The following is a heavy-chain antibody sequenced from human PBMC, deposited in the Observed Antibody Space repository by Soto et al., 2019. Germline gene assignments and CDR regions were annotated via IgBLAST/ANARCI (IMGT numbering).Heavy chain of an antibody. Sequence: PSETLSLTCAVYGGSFSGYYWSWIRQPPGKGLEWIGEINHSGSTNYNPSLKSRVTISVDTSKNQFSLKLSSVTAADTAVYYCARGRRGIVVVPADRVGGATLDYWGQGTRVT. J-gene: IGHJ4*02. CDR3: ARGRRGIVVVPADRVGGATLDY. CDR1: GGSFSGYY. V-gene: IGHV4-34*01. CDR2: INHSGST. D-gene: IGHD2-2*01.